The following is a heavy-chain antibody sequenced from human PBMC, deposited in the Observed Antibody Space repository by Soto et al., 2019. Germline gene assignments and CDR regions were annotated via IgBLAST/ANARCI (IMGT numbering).Heavy chain of an antibody. CDR3: ARSHETPAYFDY. V-gene: IGHV3-21*01. Sequence: GGSLRLSCAASGFTFSSYSMNWVRQAPGKGLEWVSSISSSSSYIYYADSVKGRFTISRDNAKSSLYLQMNSLRAEDTAVYYCARSHETPAYFDYWGQGTLVTVSS. J-gene: IGHJ4*02. CDR2: ISSSSSYI. D-gene: IGHD2-2*01. CDR1: GFTFSSYS.